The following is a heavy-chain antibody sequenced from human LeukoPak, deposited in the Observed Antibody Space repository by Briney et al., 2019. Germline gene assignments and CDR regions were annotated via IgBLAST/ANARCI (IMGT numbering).Heavy chain of an antibody. J-gene: IGHJ6*02. CDR3: ERDRQLGV. V-gene: IGHV1-18*01. Sequence: ASVKVSCKASGYTFTNYGVTWVRQAPGQGLEWMGWISTYNGNTNYAQRLQGRVTMTTDTSTSTAYMKLRSLRSDDTAVYYCERDRQLGVWGQGTTVTVSS. CDR1: GYTFTNYG. CDR2: ISTYNGNT. D-gene: IGHD6-13*01.